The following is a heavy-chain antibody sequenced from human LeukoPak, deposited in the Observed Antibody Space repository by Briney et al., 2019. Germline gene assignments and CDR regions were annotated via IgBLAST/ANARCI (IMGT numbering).Heavy chain of an antibody. Sequence: GGSLRLSCAASVLTFSSYEMNWVRQAPGKGLEWVSYISSSGSTIYYADSVKGRFTISRDKAKNSLYLQTNSLRAKDTAVSYCARGGSYWESWGQGTLVTVS. J-gene: IGHJ4*02. V-gene: IGHV3-48*03. D-gene: IGHD1-26*01. CDR3: ARGGSYWES. CDR2: ISSSGSTI. CDR1: VLTFSSYE.